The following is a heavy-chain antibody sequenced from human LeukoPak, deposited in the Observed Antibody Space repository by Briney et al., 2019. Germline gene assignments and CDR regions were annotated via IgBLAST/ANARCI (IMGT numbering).Heavy chain of an antibody. CDR2: ISSSSSTI. J-gene: IGHJ6*03. CDR3: ARAESYYYYMDV. CDR1: GFTFSSYS. D-gene: IGHD3-10*01. Sequence: GGSLRLSCAASGFTFSSYSMSWVRQAPGKGLEWVSYISSSSSTIYYADSVKGRFTISRDNPKNSLYLQMNSLTAEDTAVYYCARAESYYYYMDVWGKGATFTVSS. V-gene: IGHV3-48*04.